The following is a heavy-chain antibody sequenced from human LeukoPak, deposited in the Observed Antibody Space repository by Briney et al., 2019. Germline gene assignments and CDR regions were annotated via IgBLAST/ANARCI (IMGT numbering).Heavy chain of an antibody. V-gene: IGHV3-66*01. Sequence: TGGSLRLSCAASGFPFTTAWMTWVRQAPGKGLEWVSISYSGGSTYYADSVKGRFTISRDSSKDTLHLQMNSLRAEDTAVYYCTRAGQWTYGFQDYWGQGTLVTVSS. CDR3: TRAGQWTYGFQDY. D-gene: IGHD3-10*01. CDR1: GFPFTTAW. J-gene: IGHJ4*02. CDR2: SYSGGST.